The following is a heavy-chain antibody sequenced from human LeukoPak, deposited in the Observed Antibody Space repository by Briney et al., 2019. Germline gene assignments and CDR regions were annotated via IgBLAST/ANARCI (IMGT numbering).Heavy chain of an antibody. Sequence: ASVKVSCKASVYTFPSYFMHWVRQAPGQGLEWMGIINPTGGSTTYAQKFQGRVTMTRDTSPSTVYMELSSLRSDDTAVYYCARTAARRFDYWGQGTLVTVSS. CDR1: VYTFPSYF. V-gene: IGHV1-46*01. CDR3: ARTAARRFDY. J-gene: IGHJ4*02. CDR2: INPTGGST. D-gene: IGHD6-6*01.